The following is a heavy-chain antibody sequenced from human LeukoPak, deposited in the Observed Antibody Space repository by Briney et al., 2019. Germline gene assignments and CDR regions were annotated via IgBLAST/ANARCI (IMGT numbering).Heavy chain of an antibody. Sequence: ASVKVSCKASGYTFTGYYMHWVRQAPGQGLEWMGRINPNSGGTNYAQKFQGRVTMTGDTSISTAYMELSRLRSDDTAVYYCAKSKGDGLAFDYWGQGTLVTVSS. J-gene: IGHJ4*02. CDR3: AKSKGDGLAFDY. D-gene: IGHD3-16*01. V-gene: IGHV1-2*06. CDR2: INPNSGGT. CDR1: GYTFTGYY.